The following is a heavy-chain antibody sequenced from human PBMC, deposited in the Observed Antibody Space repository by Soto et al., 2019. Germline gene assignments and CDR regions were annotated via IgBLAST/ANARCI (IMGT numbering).Heavy chain of an antibody. CDR1: GFTFSNYE. V-gene: IGHV3-48*03. D-gene: IGHD3-9*01. CDR3: ARDPEIYSRKFDSGLAV. Sequence: GGSLRLSCSVFGFTFSNYEMNWVRQPPGKGLEWVSYISNSGRAIYYADSVKGRFTISRDNAKNSLYLQMNSLRAEDTAVYYCARDPEIYSRKFDSGLAVWGQGTTVIVSS. J-gene: IGHJ6*02. CDR2: ISNSGRAI.